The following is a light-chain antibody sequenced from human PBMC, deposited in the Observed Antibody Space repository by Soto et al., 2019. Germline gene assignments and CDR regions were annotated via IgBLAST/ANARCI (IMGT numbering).Light chain of an antibody. CDR1: QSIRSY. V-gene: IGKV1-39*01. J-gene: IGKJ1*01. CDR2: AAS. CDR3: QQYYSFPRT. Sequence: DIQMTQSPSSLSASVGDRVTMTCLASQSIRSYLNWYQQERGKAPKLLIYAASTLQSGVPSRFSGSGSGTDFTLTISCLQSEDFATYYCQQYYSFPRTFGQGTKVDIK.